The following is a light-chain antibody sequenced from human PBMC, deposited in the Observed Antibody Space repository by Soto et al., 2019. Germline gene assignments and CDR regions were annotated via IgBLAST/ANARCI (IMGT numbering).Light chain of an antibody. CDR2: VAS. Sequence: EIVMTQSPVTLSVSPGDRATLSCRASQSVNSNLAWYQQKPGQTPKLLIYVASTSATGIPARFSGSGSGTEFTLTISSLQSEDFAVYYCQQYNVWPLTFGGGTKVECK. CDR1: QSVNSN. J-gene: IGKJ4*01. CDR3: QQYNVWPLT. V-gene: IGKV3-15*01.